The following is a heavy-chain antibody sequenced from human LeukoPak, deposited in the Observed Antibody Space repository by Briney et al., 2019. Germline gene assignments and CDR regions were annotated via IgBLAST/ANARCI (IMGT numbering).Heavy chain of an antibody. J-gene: IGHJ5*02. Sequence: GEPLKISCQASGYSFTSSWIGWARQMPGKGLEWMAIINPGDSDTRYSPSFQGQVTIPADKSISTVYLQWGSLKASDTAMYYCARQPGAGWFDPWGQGTLVTVSS. V-gene: IGHV5-51*01. D-gene: IGHD3-10*01. CDR3: ARQPGAGWFDP. CDR2: INPGDSDT. CDR1: GYSFTSSW.